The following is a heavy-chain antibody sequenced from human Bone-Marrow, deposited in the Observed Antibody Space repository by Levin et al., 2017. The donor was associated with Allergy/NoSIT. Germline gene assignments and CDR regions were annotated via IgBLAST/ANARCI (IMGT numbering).Heavy chain of an antibody. V-gene: IGHV3-69-1*02. CDR1: GFSFSEYS. Sequence: GESLKISCAASGFSFSEYSMNWVRQAPGKGPEWVSSISPTSHSIYYADFVKGRFIISRDNAESSLPLQMNSLTVEDTAVYYCARAEEDSGWSWFDPWGQGNLVIVSS. J-gene: IGHJ5*02. D-gene: IGHD6-19*01. CDR3: ARAEEDSGWSWFDP. CDR2: ISPTSHSI.